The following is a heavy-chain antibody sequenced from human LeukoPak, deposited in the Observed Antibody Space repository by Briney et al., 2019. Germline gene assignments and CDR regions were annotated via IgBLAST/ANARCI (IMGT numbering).Heavy chain of an antibody. CDR1: GFTFSNYD. V-gene: IGHV3-23*01. J-gene: IGHJ4*02. Sequence: GGTLRLSCAASGFTFSNYDMSWVRQAPGKGLEWVSAISGSGGSTYYADSVKGRFTISRDNSKNTLYLQMNSLRAEDTAVYYCAKRRGWNGDGSGRPTSDYWGQGTLVTVSS. CDR3: AKRRGWNGDGSGRPTSDY. D-gene: IGHD3-10*01. CDR2: ISGSGGST.